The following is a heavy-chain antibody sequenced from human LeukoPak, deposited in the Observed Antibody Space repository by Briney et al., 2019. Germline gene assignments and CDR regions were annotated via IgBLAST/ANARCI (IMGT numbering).Heavy chain of an antibody. CDR1: GFTFSDYY. D-gene: IGHD6-19*01. V-gene: IGHV3-11*04. Sequence: GGSLRLSCAASGFTFSDYYMSWIRQAPGKGLEWVSYISSSGSTIYYADSVKGRFTISRDNSKNTLYLQMNSLRAEDTAVYYCARGLRIAVAGNIDYWGQGTLVTVSS. J-gene: IGHJ4*02. CDR3: ARGLRIAVAGNIDY. CDR2: ISSSGSTI.